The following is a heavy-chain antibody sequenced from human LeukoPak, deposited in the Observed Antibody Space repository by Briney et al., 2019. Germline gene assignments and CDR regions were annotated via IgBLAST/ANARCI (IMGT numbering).Heavy chain of an antibody. V-gene: IGHV4-34*01. CDR2: INHSGST. Sequence: PSETLCLTCAVYGGSFSGYYWSWIRQPPGKGLEWIGEINHSGSTYYNPSLKSRVAISVDRSKNQFSLKLSSVTAADTAVYYCARSHRKQQLVSDYWGQGTLVTVSS. D-gene: IGHD6-13*01. CDR1: GGSFSGYY. CDR3: ARSHRKQQLVSDY. J-gene: IGHJ4*02.